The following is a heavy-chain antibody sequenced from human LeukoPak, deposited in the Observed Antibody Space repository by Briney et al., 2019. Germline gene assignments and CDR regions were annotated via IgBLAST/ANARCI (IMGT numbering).Heavy chain of an antibody. CDR1: GDSSASGTYY. Sequence: SETLSLTCTVSGDSSASGTYYWSWVRQPAGKGLEWIGRIHSSGSANYNPSLKSRITMSVDTSKNQFSLELSSVTAADTAMYYCARWYYGSTAYFDSWGQGTLVTVSS. J-gene: IGHJ4*02. D-gene: IGHD3-22*01. V-gene: IGHV4-61*02. CDR2: IHSSGSA. CDR3: ARWYYGSTAYFDS.